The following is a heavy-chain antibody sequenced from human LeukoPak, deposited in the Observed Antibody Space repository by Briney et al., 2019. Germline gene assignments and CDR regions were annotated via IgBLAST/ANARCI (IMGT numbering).Heavy chain of an antibody. Sequence: PGASVKVSCKASGYTFTSYGISWVRQAPGQGLEWMGWISAYNGNTNYAQKLQGRVTMTTDTSTSTAYMELRSLRSDDTAVYYCARARSYYGSGSYRLSGPTDYWGQGTLVTVPS. V-gene: IGHV1-18*01. CDR2: ISAYNGNT. D-gene: IGHD3-10*01. J-gene: IGHJ4*02. CDR1: GYTFTSYG. CDR3: ARARSYYGSGSYRLSGPTDY.